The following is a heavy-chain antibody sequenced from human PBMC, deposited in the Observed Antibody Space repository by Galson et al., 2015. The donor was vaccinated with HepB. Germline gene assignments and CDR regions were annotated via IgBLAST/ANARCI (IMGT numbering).Heavy chain of an antibody. CDR2: IWYDGSNK. D-gene: IGHD3-10*01. Sequence: SLRLSCAASGFTFSSYGMHWVRQAPGKGLEWVAVIWYDGSNKYYADSVKGRFTISRDNSKNTLYLQMNSLRAEDTAVYYCARDSSYYYGSGSYPDEADAFDIWGQGTMVTVSS. V-gene: IGHV3-33*08. CDR3: ARDSSYYYGSGSYPDEADAFDI. J-gene: IGHJ3*02. CDR1: GFTFSSYG.